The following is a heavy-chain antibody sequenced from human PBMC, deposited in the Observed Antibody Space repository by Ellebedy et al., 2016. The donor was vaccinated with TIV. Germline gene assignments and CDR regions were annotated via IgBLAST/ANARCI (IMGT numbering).Heavy chain of an antibody. V-gene: IGHV3-21*01. CDR2: ISSSSSYI. J-gene: IGHJ4*02. Sequence: GESLKISXAASGFTFSSYSMNWVRQAPGKGPEWVSSISSSSSYIYYADSVRGRFTISRDNAKNSLYLQMNSLRAEDTAVYYCARVRYGGYVAYWGQGTLVTVSS. D-gene: IGHD1-26*01. CDR3: ARVRYGGYVAY. CDR1: GFTFSSYS.